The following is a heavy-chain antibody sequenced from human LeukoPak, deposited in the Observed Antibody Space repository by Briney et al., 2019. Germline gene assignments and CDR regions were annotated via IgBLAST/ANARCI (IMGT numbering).Heavy chain of an antibody. CDR2: ISGYNGNT. V-gene: IGHV1-18*01. CDR3: ARERSDYYDTSGSSH. Sequence: ASVKVSCKATGYTFSSYGINWVRQAPGQGLEWMGWISGYNGNTEYAQKFQGRVTMTTDTSTRTACMELRSLRSDDTAVYFCARERSDYYDTSGSSHWGQGTLVTVSS. CDR1: GYTFSSYG. J-gene: IGHJ4*02. D-gene: IGHD3-22*01.